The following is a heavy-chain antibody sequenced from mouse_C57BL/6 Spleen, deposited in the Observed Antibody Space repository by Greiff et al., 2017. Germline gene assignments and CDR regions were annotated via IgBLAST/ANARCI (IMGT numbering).Heavy chain of an antibody. D-gene: IGHD1-1*01. CDR2: FHPYNDDT. Sequence: VQLQQSGAELVKPGASVKMSCKASGYTFTTYPIEWMKQNHGKSLEWIGNFHPYNDDTKYNEKFKGKATLTVEKSSSPVYLELSRLTSDSSAVSYCSRRYYGASYDWYFDVWGTGTTVTVSS. J-gene: IGHJ1*03. CDR1: GYTFTTYP. V-gene: IGHV1-47*01. CDR3: SRRYYGASYDWYFDV.